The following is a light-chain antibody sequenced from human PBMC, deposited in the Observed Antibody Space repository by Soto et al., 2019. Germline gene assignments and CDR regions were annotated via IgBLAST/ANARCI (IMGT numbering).Light chain of an antibody. Sequence: EIVMTQSPVTLSASPGERVTLSCRASQSVNINLDWYQQRPGQAPRVLIYGASNRASGIPDRFSGSGSGTDCTLTTSSLEPDDFALYYCQQYKDWPPLTFGGGTRVEIK. J-gene: IGKJ4*01. CDR2: GAS. CDR3: QQYKDWPPLT. V-gene: IGKV3D-15*01. CDR1: QSVNIN.